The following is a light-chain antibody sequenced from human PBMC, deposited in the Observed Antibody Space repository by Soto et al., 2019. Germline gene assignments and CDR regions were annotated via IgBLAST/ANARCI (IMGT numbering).Light chain of an antibody. CDR3: QVWDTNVV. CDR1: NIGSES. CDR2: YDS. V-gene: IGLV3-21*04. J-gene: IGLJ2*01. Sequence: SYELTQPPSVSVAPEKTATITCGGNNIGSESVHWYQQRPGQAPVLVISYDSDRPSGIPERFSGSNSGNTATLTISRVEAGDEADYYCQVWDTNVVFGGGTKVTVL.